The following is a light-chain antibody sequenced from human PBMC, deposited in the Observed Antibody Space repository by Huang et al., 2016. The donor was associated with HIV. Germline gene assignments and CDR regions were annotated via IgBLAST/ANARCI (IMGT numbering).Light chain of an antibody. CDR1: QSVSRY. V-gene: IGKV3-11*01. CDR2: DAS. J-gene: IGKJ4*01. Sequence: EIVLTQSPVTLSLSPGERATLSCRASQSVSRYLAWYQQKPGQAPRLLIYDASGRATGIPARFSGSGSGTDFTLTISSLEPEDFAVYYCQQRSNWPLTFGGGTKVEIK. CDR3: QQRSNWPLT.